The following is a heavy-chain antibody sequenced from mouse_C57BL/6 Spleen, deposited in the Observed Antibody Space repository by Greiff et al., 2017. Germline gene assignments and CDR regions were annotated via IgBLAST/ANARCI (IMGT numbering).Heavy chain of an antibody. J-gene: IGHJ3*01. V-gene: IGHV1-5*01. CDR3: TRGDYDYDEAWFAY. CDR1: GYTFTSYW. CDR2: IYPGNSDT. D-gene: IGHD2-4*01. Sequence: EVQLQQSGTVLARPGASVKMSCKTSGYTFTSYWMHWVKQRPGQGLEWIGAIYPGNSDTSYNQKFKGKAKLTAVTSASTAYMELSSLTNEDSAVYYCTRGDYDYDEAWFAYWGQGTLVTVTA.